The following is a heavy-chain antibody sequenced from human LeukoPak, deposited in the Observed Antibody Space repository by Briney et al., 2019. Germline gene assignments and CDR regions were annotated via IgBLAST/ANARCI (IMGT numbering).Heavy chain of an antibody. V-gene: IGHV1-18*01. Sequence: ASVKVFCKASGYTFTRYGISWVRQAPGQGLEWMGWISAYNGNTNYAQKLQGRVTMTTDTSTSTAYMELRSLRSDDTAVYYCARDGRPEMSYYYYDYMDVWGKGTTVTVSS. D-gene: IGHD5-24*01. CDR3: ARDGRPEMSYYYYDYMDV. CDR2: ISAYNGNT. CDR1: GYTFTRYG. J-gene: IGHJ6*03.